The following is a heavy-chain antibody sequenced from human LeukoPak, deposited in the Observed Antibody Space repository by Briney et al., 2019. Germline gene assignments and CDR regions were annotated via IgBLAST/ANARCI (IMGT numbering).Heavy chain of an antibody. CDR2: SSAYNGNT. J-gene: IGHJ6*03. Sequence: ASVKVSCKASGYTFTSYGISWVRQAPGQGLEWMGWSSAYNGNTNYAQKLQGGVTMTTDTSTSRAYMELRNLRSDDTAVCYCARDRAEPYYTDVWGKGTTVTVSS. CDR1: GYTFTSYG. V-gene: IGHV1-18*01. CDR3: ARDRAEPYYTDV.